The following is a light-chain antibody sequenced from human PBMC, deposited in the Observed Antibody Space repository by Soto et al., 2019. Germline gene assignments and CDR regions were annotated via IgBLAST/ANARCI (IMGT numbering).Light chain of an antibody. CDR3: QQSYSTPLT. CDR2: AAS. J-gene: IGKJ4*01. Sequence: DIQMTQSPSSLSASVGGRVTITCRASQSISSYLNWYQQKPGKAPKLLIYAASSLQSGVPSRFSGSGPGTDFTLTISSLQPEDFATYYCQQSYSTPLTFGGGTKVDIK. CDR1: QSISSY. V-gene: IGKV1-39*01.